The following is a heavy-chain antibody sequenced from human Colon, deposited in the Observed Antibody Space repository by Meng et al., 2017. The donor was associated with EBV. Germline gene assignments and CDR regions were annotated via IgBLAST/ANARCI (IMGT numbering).Heavy chain of an antibody. Sequence: QAQPVQSGAEVKKPGSSVKVSCKASDYTFTGYGVSWVRQAPGQGLEWMAWLGAHDGDTSHAPKFQGRVTVSADRPTATAYMELRSLRSDDTAVYYCARGTPGRSYSDYWGQGTLVTVSS. CDR2: LGAHDGDT. CDR3: ARGTPGRSYSDY. CDR1: DYTFTGYG. J-gene: IGHJ4*02. V-gene: IGHV1-18*01. D-gene: IGHD1-26*01.